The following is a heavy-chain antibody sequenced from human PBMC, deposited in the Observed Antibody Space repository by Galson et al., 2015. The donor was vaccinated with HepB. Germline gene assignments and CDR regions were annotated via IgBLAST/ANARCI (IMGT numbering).Heavy chain of an antibody. D-gene: IGHD2-15*01. CDR3: ARPPGYCSGGSCLNWFDP. CDR1: GYTFTNHA. Sequence: SVKVSCKASGYTFTNHAMIWVRQAPGQGLEWMGWINTNTGNPTYAQGFTGRFVFSLDTSVSTAYLQIISLKAEDTAVYYCARPPGYCSGGSCLNWFDPWGQGTLVTVSS. V-gene: IGHV7-4-1*02. CDR2: INTNTGNP. J-gene: IGHJ5*02.